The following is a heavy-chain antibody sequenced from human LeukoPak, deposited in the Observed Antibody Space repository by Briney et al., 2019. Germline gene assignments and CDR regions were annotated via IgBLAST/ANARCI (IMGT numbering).Heavy chain of an antibody. CDR1: GGSFSGYY. J-gene: IGHJ4*02. CDR2: INHSGST. V-gene: IGHV4-34*01. CDR3: ARASYGRQAGRLRFSFDY. Sequence: SETLSLTCAVYGGSFSGYYWSWIHQPPGKGLEWIGEINHSGSTNYNPSLKSRVTISVDTSKNQFSLKLSSVTAADTAVYYCARASYGRQAGRLRFSFDYWGQGTLVTVSS. D-gene: IGHD5-12*01.